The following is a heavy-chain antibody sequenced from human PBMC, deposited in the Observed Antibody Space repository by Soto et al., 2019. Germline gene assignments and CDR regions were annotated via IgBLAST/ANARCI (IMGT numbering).Heavy chain of an antibody. CDR2: IRSKANSYAT. J-gene: IGHJ6*02. CDR3: TSPSTALYGMDV. Sequence: EVQLVESGGGLVQPGGSLKLSCAASGFTFSGSAMHWVRQASGKGLEWVGRIRSKANSYATAYAASVKGRFTISRDDSKNTAYLQMNSLKTEDTAVYYCTSPSTALYGMDVWGQGTTVTVSS. D-gene: IGHD5-18*01. V-gene: IGHV3-73*02. CDR1: GFTFSGSA.